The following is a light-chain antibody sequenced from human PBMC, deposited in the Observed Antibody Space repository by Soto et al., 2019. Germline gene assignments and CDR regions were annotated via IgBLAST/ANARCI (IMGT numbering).Light chain of an antibody. CDR2: GAS. CDR1: QSVSSSN. Sequence: ESVLTQSPGPLSLSPGGRATLSCRASQSVSSSNLAWYQQKPGQPPKLLIYGASSRATGVPDRFSGSGSGTDFTLTINRLEPEDFAVYFCQQYGSSPLTFGGGTKVDIK. J-gene: IGKJ4*01. CDR3: QQYGSSPLT. V-gene: IGKV3-20*01.